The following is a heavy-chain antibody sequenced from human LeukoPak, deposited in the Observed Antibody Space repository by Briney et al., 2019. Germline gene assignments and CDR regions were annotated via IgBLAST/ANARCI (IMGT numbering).Heavy chain of an antibody. CDR2: SRSKARSYTT. J-gene: IGHJ4*02. Sequence: GGSLRLSCAASGFSFTDHFVDWARQAPGKGLEWVGRSRSKARSYTTKYAASVEGRFTISRDDSQNLVHLQMNSLKAEDTAMNYCTRALDISGYFYPFDYWGQGTLVTVSS. CDR1: GFSFTDHF. V-gene: IGHV3-72*01. D-gene: IGHD3-22*01. CDR3: TRALDISGYFYPFDY.